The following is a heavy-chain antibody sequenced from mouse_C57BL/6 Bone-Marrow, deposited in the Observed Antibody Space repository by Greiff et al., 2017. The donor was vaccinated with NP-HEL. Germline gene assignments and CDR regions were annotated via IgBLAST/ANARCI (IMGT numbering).Heavy chain of an antibody. J-gene: IGHJ2*01. Sequence: QVQLQQSGAELVMPGASVKLSCKASGYTFTSYWMHWVKQRPGQGLEWIGEIDPSESYTNYNQKFKGKSTLTVDKSSSTAYMQLSSLTSEDSAVYYCARNDYDSFDYWGQGTTLTVSS. CDR2: IDPSESYT. CDR3: ARNDYDSFDY. V-gene: IGHV1-69*01. D-gene: IGHD2-4*01. CDR1: GYTFTSYW.